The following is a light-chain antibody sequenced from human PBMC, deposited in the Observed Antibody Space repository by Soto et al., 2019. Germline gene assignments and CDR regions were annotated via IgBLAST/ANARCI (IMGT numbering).Light chain of an antibody. CDR1: SSDVGGYNY. V-gene: IGLV2-14*01. CDR2: EVS. CDR3: SSYTSSSTYDLYF. Sequence: QSVLAQPASVSGSPGQSITISCTGTSSDVGGYNYVSWYQQHPGKAPKLMIYEVSNRPSGVSNRFSGSKSGNTASLTISGLQAEDEADYYCSSYTSSSTYDLYFFGTGTKVTVL. J-gene: IGLJ1*01.